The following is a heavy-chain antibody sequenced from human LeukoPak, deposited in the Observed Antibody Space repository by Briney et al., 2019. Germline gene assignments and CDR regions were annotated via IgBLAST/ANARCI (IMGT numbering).Heavy chain of an antibody. CDR3: ARSGYGGNSVAFAI. Sequence: NPSETLSLTCTVSGGAISSYYWSWIRQPPGKGLEWIGYIYSSGNTYYNRSLKSRVTISLDTSKNQFSLKLASVTAADTAIYYCARSGYGGNSVAFAIWGQGTMVTVSP. V-gene: IGHV4-59*01. CDR1: GGAISSYY. D-gene: IGHD4-23*01. J-gene: IGHJ3*02. CDR2: IYSSGNT.